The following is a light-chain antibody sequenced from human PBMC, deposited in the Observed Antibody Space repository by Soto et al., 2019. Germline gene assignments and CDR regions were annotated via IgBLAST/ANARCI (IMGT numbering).Light chain of an antibody. CDR2: EVS. J-gene: IGLJ1*01. CDR1: SSDVGGYNY. V-gene: IGLV2-8*01. Sequence: QSVLTQPPSASGSPGQSVTISCTGTSSDVGGYNYVSWYQQHPGKAPKLMIYEVSKRPSGVPDRFSGSKSGNTASLIVSGLQAEDEADYYCSSYAGSNILYVFGTGTKLTVL. CDR3: SSYAGSNILYV.